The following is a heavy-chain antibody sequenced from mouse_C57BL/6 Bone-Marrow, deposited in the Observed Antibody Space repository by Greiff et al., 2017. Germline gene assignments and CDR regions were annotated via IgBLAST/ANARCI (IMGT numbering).Heavy chain of an antibody. D-gene: IGHD2-5*01. CDR2: IDPSDSYT. J-gene: IGHJ1*03. Sequence: QVHVKQPGAELVRPGTSVKLSCKASGYTFTSYWMHWVKQRPGQGLEWIGVIDPSDSYTNYNQKFKGKATLTVDTSSSTAYMQLSSLTSEDSAVYYCARDYYSNYNWYFDVWGTGTTVTVSS. CDR3: ARDYYSNYNWYFDV. CDR1: GYTFTSYW. V-gene: IGHV1-59*01.